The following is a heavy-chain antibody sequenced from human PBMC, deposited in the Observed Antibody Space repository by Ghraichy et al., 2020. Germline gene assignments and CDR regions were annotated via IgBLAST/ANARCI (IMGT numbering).Heavy chain of an antibody. CDR1: GLTFSNVW. V-gene: IGHV3-15*07. CDR2: INSKADGEAT. D-gene: IGHD6-13*01. Sequence: GGSLRLSCVASGLTFSNVWMNWVRQAPGKGLEWVARINSKADGEATDYAAPVKGRFTISRDDSVNTLYLQMNNLDTEDPAVYYCTTLRSRVGSYMDVWGKGTTVSVSS. J-gene: IGHJ6*03. CDR3: TTLRSRVGSYMDV.